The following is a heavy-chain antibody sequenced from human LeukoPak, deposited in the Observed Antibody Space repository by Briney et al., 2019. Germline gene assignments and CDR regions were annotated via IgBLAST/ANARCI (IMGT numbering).Heavy chain of an antibody. CDR1: GFAFSSYD. CDR3: ARDMKGVAVVPAASWRYDY. D-gene: IGHD2-2*01. Sequence: GGSLRLSCAASGFAFSSYDMHWVRQASGKGLEWVSGIGAFGDTYYAVAVRGRFTISRDKAKNSLYLQMNSLGAGDTAVYYCARDMKGVAVVPAASWRYDYWGQGTLVAVSS. J-gene: IGHJ4*02. V-gene: IGHV3-13*01. CDR2: IGAFGDT.